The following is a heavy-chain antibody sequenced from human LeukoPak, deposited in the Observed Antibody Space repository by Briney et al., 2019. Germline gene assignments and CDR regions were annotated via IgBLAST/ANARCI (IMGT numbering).Heavy chain of an antibody. J-gene: IGHJ4*02. CDR3: ARGYDHYDILTGYSFDY. CDR2: IYYSGST. Sequence: SETLSLTCTVSGGSISSYYWSWIRQPPGKGLEWIGYIYYSGSTNYNPSLKSRVTISVDTSKNQFSLKLSSVTAADTAVYYCARGYDHYDILTGYSFDYWGQGTLVTVSS. D-gene: IGHD3-9*01. V-gene: IGHV4-59*01. CDR1: GGSISSYY.